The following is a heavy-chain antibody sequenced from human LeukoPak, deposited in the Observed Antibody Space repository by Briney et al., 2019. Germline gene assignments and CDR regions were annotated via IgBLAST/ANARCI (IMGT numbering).Heavy chain of an antibody. CDR2: ISGSGGST. Sequence: GASLRLSCAASGFTVSSYAMRWVRQAPGKGLEWVSVISGSGGSTEYADSVKGRFTISRDNSKNTLYLQMNSLRAEDTAVYYCAKGSGWYVWGQGTLVTVSS. V-gene: IGHV3-23*01. D-gene: IGHD6-19*01. CDR1: GFTVSSYA. CDR3: AKGSGWYV. J-gene: IGHJ4*02.